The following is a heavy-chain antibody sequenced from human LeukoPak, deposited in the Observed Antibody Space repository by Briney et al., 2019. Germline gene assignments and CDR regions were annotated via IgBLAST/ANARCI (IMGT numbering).Heavy chain of an antibody. D-gene: IGHD2-21*01. J-gene: IGHJ4*02. Sequence: GGSLRLSCAASGFTFSSYSMNWVRQAPGKGLEWVSYISSSSSTIYYADSVKGRFTISRDNAKNSLYLQMNSLRAEDTAVYYCARNLQGPICYWGQGTLVTVSS. V-gene: IGHV3-48*04. CDR3: ARNLQGPICY. CDR2: ISSSSSTI. CDR1: GFTFSSYS.